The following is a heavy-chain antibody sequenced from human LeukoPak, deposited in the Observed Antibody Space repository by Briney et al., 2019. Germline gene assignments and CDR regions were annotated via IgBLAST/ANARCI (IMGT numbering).Heavy chain of an antibody. CDR3: AREGPDSSGYYYGSVAY. J-gene: IGHJ4*02. D-gene: IGHD3-22*01. CDR1: GFTFSRYW. Sequence: GRSLRLSRAASGFTFSRYWMHWVRQAPGKGLVWVSRINSDGSSTSYAESVKGRFTITRDNAKNTLYLPMNSLRAEDTAAYYGAREGPDSSGYYYGSVAYWGQGALVTVSS. V-gene: IGHV3-74*01. CDR2: INSDGSST.